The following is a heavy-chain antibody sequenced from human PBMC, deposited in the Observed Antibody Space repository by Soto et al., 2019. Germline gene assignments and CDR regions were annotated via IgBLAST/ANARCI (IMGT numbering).Heavy chain of an antibody. J-gene: IGHJ4*02. CDR2: IWYDGSNK. CDR3: ARGMAAAAYDY. D-gene: IGHD6-13*01. Sequence: HPGGSLRLSCAASGFTFSSYGMHWVRQAPGKGLEWVAVIWYDGSNKYYADSVKGRFTISRDNSKNTLYLQMNSLRAEDTAVYYCARGMAAAAYDYWGQGTLVTVSS. CDR1: GFTFSSYG. V-gene: IGHV3-33*01.